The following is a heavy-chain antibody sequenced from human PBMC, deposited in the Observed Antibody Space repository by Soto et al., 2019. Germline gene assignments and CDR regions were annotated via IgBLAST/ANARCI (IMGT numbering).Heavy chain of an antibody. V-gene: IGHV3-7*03. CDR3: SIVNWFQYX. J-gene: IGHJ4*02. Sequence: HPGGSLRLSCAASGFTFSTYYMTWVRQAPGKGLEWVSSIKNDGSEQYYVYSVKVRFTISRDNAKNSLYLQMNSLRAGDTALYYCSIVNWFQYXWGQVTLVTVSX. CDR1: GFTFSTYY. CDR2: IKNDGSEQ. D-gene: IGHD3-10*01.